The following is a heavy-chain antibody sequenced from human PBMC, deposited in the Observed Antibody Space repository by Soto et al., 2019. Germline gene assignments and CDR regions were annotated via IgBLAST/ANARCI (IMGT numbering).Heavy chain of an antibody. D-gene: IGHD6-19*01. CDR1: GGSVSSGSYY. Sequence: SETLSLTCTVSGGSVSSGSYYWSWIRQPPGKGLEWIGYVFYSGSTNYNPSLKSRLSLSVDMSKNQFSLKLTSVTAADTAVYSCVRVERIAVPWLDLWGQGTLVTVSS. V-gene: IGHV4-61*01. CDR2: VFYSGST. J-gene: IGHJ5*02. CDR3: VRVERIAVPWLDL.